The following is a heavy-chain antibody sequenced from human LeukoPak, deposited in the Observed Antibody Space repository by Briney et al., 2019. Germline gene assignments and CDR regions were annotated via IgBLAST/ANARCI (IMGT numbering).Heavy chain of an antibody. D-gene: IGHD2-2*01. J-gene: IGHJ3*02. CDR1: GFTFSRYW. Sequence: GGSLGLSCAASGFTFSRYWMSWVRQAPRKGLEWVANIKQDGSEKHYVDSVKGRFTISRDDAKNSLYLQMNSLRAEDTAVYYCAREGTCSSTSCMGDAFDIWGQGTMVTVSS. CDR3: AREGTCSSTSCMGDAFDI. V-gene: IGHV3-7*03. CDR2: IKQDGSEK.